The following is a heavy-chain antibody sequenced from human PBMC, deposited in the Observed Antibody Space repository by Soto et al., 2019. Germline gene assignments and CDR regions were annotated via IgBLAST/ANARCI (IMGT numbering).Heavy chain of an antibody. Sequence: ASVKVSCKASGYTFTGYYMHWVRQAPGQGLEWMGWINPNSGGTNYAQKFQGGVTMTRDTSISTAYMELSRLRSDDTAVYYCARSRGRMYSSSWYWFDPWGQGTLVTVSS. D-gene: IGHD6-13*01. CDR1: GYTFTGYY. J-gene: IGHJ5*02. V-gene: IGHV1-2*02. CDR3: ARSRGRMYSSSWYWFDP. CDR2: INPNSGGT.